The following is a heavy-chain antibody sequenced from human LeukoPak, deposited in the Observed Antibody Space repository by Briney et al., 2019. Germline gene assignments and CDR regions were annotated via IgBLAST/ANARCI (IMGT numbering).Heavy chain of an antibody. CDR3: AKDTPETQRKTPLLVVVTAIARRKNWFDP. CDR2: IIPILGIA. CDR1: GGTFSSYA. V-gene: IGHV1-69*04. D-gene: IGHD2-21*02. J-gene: IGHJ5*02. Sequence: ASVKVSCKASGGTFSSYAISWVRQAPGQGLEWMGRIIPILGIANYAQKFQGRVTITADKSTSTAYMELSSLRSEDTAVYYCAKDTPETQRKTPLLVVVTAIARRKNWFDPWGQGTLVTVSS.